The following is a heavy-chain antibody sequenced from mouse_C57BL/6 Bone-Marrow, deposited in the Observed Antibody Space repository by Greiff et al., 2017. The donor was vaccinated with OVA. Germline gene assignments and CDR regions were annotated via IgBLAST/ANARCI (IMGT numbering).Heavy chain of an antibody. Sequence: VQLQQSGPELVKPGASVKISCKASGYTFTDYYMNWVKQSHGKSLEWIGDINPNNGGTSYNQKFKGKATLTVDKSSSTAYMELRSLTSEDSAVYYCAREYYGSSSYFDYWGQGTTLQSPQ. CDR3: AREYYGSSSYFDY. CDR2: INPNNGGT. D-gene: IGHD1-1*01. V-gene: IGHV1-26*01. J-gene: IGHJ2*01. CDR1: GYTFTDYY.